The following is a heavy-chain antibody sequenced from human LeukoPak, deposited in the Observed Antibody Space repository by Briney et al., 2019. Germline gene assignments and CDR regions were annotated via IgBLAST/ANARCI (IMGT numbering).Heavy chain of an antibody. V-gene: IGHV3-7*05. Sequence: GGSLRLSCSASGFTFSGYGMHWVRQAPGKGLEWVANINQDGSENYYVDSVKGRFTISRENAKNSLYLQMNSLRVDDTAVYYCARGTDWGQGTSVTVSS. J-gene: IGHJ1*01. CDR2: INQDGSEN. CDR1: GFTFSGYG. CDR3: ARGTD.